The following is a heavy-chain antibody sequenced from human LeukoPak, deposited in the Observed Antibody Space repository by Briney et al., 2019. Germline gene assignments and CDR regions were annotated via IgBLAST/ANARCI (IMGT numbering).Heavy chain of an antibody. J-gene: IGHJ4*02. V-gene: IGHV3-15*01. CDR1: GFTFSNAW. CDR2: IKSKTDGGTT. Sequence: GGSLRLSCAASGFTFSNAWMSWVRQAPGKGLEWVGRIKSKTDGGTTDYAAPVKGRFTISRDDSKNTLYLQMNSLKTEDTAVYYCTTGIGYSGCDSDYWGQGTLVTVSS. D-gene: IGHD5-12*01. CDR3: TTGIGYSGCDSDY.